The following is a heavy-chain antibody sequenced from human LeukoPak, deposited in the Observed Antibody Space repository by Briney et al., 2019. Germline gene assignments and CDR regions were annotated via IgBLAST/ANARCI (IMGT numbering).Heavy chain of an antibody. J-gene: IGHJ5*02. CDR3: ARQGGTYDFWSGYYRNASAHNWFDP. Sequence: SQTLSLTCTVSGGSISSGGYYWGWIRQPPGKGLEWIGSIYYSGSTYYNPSLKSRVTISVDTSKNQFSLKLSSVTAADTAVYYCARQGGTYDFWSGYYRNASAHNWFDPWGQGTLVTVSS. D-gene: IGHD3-3*01. CDR2: IYYSGST. V-gene: IGHV4-39*01. CDR1: GGSISSGGYY.